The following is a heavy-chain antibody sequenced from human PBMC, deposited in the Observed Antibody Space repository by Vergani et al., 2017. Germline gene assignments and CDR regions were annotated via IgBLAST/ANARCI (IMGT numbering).Heavy chain of an antibody. CDR2: IYYSGST. J-gene: IGHJ6*02. V-gene: IGHV4-59*01. CDR3: ARDRRDLLNPYYYYGMDV. Sequence: QVQLQESGPGLVKPSETLSLPCTVSGGSISSYYCSWIRQPPGKGLEWIGYIYYSGSTNYNPSLKSRVTISVDTSKNQFSLKLSSVTAADTAVYYCARDRRDLLNPYYYYGMDVWGQGTTVTVSS. CDR1: GGSISSYY. D-gene: IGHD1-26*01.